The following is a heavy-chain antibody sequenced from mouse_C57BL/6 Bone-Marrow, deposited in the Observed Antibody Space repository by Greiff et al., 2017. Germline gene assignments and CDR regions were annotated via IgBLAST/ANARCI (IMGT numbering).Heavy chain of an antibody. V-gene: IGHV3-8*01. D-gene: IGHD1-1*01. J-gene: IGHJ2*01. CDR1: AYSTPSVY. CDR3: ARRYNGSSWDYSAD. CDR2: LSFSGST. Sequence: VQLKESGPGLAKLSQPLSLTCSFLAYSTPSVYWNWSRRFPGNKLKYMGYLSFSGSTYSTPSLKSRISITRDTSENQYYLQLNAVTTEDTATYNSARRYNGSSWDYSADRGQGTTLTVS.